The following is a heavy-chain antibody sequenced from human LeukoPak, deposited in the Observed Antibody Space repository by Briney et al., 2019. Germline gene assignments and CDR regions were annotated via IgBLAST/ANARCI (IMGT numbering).Heavy chain of an antibody. CDR2: INPKSGGT. J-gene: IGHJ5*02. CDR3: AGLSNVAARPGWFDP. CDR1: THTFTDYY. D-gene: IGHD6-6*01. Sequence: GASVKVSCKPSTHTFTDYYVHWVRQAPGQGLEWMGWINPKSGGTKFAQKFQGRVTMPRDTSISTVYMEMSRLRSDDTAIYYCAGLSNVAARPGWFDPWGQGTLVTVSS. V-gene: IGHV1-2*02.